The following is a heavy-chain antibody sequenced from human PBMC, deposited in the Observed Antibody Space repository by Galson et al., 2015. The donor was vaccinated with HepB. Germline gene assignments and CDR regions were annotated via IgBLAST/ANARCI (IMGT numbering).Heavy chain of an antibody. CDR1: GGSISSYY. CDR2: IYYSGST. V-gene: IGHV4-59*01. D-gene: IGHD2-2*01. Sequence: SETLSLTCTVSGGSISSYYWSWIRQPPGKGLEWIGYIYYSGSTNYNPSLKSRVTISVDTSKNQFSLKLSSVTAADTAVYYCARLVVVKRGYYYGMDVWGQGTTVTVSS. J-gene: IGHJ6*02. CDR3: ARLVVVKRGYYYGMDV.